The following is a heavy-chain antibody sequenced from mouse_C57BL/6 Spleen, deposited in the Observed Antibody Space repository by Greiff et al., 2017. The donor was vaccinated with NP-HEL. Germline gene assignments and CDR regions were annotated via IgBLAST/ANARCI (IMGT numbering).Heavy chain of an antibody. CDR2: ISSGSSTI. J-gene: IGHJ2*01. D-gene: IGHD2-1*01. V-gene: IGHV5-17*01. Sequence: EVKVVESGGGLVKPGGSLKLSCAASGFTFSDYGMHWVRQAPEKGLEWVAYISSGSSTINYADTVKGRFTISRDNAKNTLFLQMTSLRSEDTAMYYCAREGWDGNFFDYWGQGTTLTVSS. CDR1: GFTFSDYG. CDR3: AREGWDGNFFDY.